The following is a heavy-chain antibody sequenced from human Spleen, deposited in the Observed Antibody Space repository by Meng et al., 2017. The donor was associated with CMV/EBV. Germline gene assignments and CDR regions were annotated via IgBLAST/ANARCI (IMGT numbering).Heavy chain of an antibody. CDR2: ISYDGSNK. J-gene: IGHJ6*02. CDR1: GFTFSSYL. CDR3: VREPSETGMDV. V-gene: IGHV3-30*04. Sequence: GGSLRLSCAASGFTFSSYLMYWVRQAPGKGLEWVAVISYDGSNKYYADSVKGRFTISRDNSKNTLYLQMNSLRAEDTAVYYCVREPSETGMDVWGQGTTVTVSS.